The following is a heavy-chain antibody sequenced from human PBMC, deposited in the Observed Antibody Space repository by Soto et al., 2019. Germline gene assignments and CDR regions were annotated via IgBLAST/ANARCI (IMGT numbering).Heavy chain of an antibody. V-gene: IGHV4-39*01. CDR1: GGSISSSSYY. D-gene: IGHD6-13*01. J-gene: IGHJ5*02. CDR3: ARPNMAAAGTLVYWFDP. Sequence: SETLSLTCTVSGGSISSSSYYWGWIRQPPGKGLEWIGSIYYSGSTYYNPSLKSRVTISVDTSKNQFSLKLSSVTAADTAVYYCARPNMAAAGTLVYWFDPWGQGTLVTVSS. CDR2: IYYSGST.